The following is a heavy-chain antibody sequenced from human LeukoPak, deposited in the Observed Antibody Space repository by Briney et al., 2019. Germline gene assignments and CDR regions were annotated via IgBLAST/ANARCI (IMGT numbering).Heavy chain of an antibody. J-gene: IGHJ4*02. D-gene: IGHD2-2*01. CDR1: GFTFSDYY. V-gene: IGHV3-11*05. CDR2: ISSSSSYT. CDR3: ARAESCSSTSCPPYFDY. Sequence: GGSLRLSCAASGFTFSDYYMSWIRQAPRKGLEWVSYISSSSSYTNYADSVKGRFTISRDNAKNSLYLQMNSLRAEDTAVYYCARAESCSSTSCPPYFDYWGQGTLVTVSS.